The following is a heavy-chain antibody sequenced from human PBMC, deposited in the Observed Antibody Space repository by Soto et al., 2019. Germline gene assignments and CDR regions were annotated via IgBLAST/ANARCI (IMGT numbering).Heavy chain of an antibody. D-gene: IGHD6-19*01. CDR2: VYYTGST. CDR1: GGSISGSY. J-gene: IGHJ4*02. Sequence: SETLSLTCSVSGGSISGSYWSWIRQSPGKGLEWLGYVYYTGSTNYSPSLRSRVSISVDTSKNEFSLRLSSVTAADTAVYFCARSVAVPGAHIDYWGQGTPVTVSS. V-gene: IGHV4-59*01. CDR3: ARSVAVPGAHIDY.